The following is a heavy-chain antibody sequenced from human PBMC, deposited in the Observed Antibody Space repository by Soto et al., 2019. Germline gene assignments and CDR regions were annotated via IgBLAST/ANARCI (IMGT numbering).Heavy chain of an antibody. Sequence: PSETLSLTCTVSGDSISTDYWSWIRQSPGKGLEWIGFIYYGGSTNYNPSLKSRVTISVDTPKNQFSLKLSSVTAADTAVYYCEKNWNGGSLAQGGQETLVTVSS. CDR3: EKNWNGGSLAQ. CDR1: GDSISTDY. CDR2: IYYGGST. J-gene: IGHJ4*02. D-gene: IGHD1-1*01. V-gene: IGHV4-59*08.